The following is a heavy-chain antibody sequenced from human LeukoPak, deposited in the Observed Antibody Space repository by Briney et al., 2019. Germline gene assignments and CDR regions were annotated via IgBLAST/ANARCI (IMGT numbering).Heavy chain of an antibody. V-gene: IGHV1-18*01. CDR3: ARDMYYYDSSGLSGFDY. D-gene: IGHD3-22*01. Sequence: ASVKVSCKASGYTFTSYGISWVRQAPGQGLEWMGWISAYNGNTNYAQKLQGRVTMTTDTSTSTAYMELRSLRSDDTAVYCCARDMYYYDSSGLSGFDYWGQGTLVTVSS. J-gene: IGHJ4*02. CDR2: ISAYNGNT. CDR1: GYTFTSYG.